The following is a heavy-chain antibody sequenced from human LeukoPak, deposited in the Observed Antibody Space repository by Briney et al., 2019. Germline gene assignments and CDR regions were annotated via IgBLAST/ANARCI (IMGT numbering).Heavy chain of an antibody. V-gene: IGHV4-59*12. Sequence: SETLSLTCTVSGGSISSYYWSWIRQPPGKGLEWIGYVSDSGSSNYNPSLKSRVTISEDTSKNQFSLKLSSVTAADTAVYYCARGPVLDYDSGGYYYFDYWGQGTLVTVSS. D-gene: IGHD3-22*01. CDR3: ARGPVLDYDSGGYYYFDY. CDR2: VSDSGSS. CDR1: GGSISSYY. J-gene: IGHJ4*02.